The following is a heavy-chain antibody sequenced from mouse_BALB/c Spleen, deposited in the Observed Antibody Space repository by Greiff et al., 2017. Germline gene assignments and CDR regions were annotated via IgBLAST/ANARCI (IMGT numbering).Heavy chain of an antibody. CDR3: ARRLITTVVAPFDY. J-gene: IGHJ2*01. CDR2: ISSGGSYT. D-gene: IGHD1-1*01. Sequence: DVKLVESGGGLVKPGGSLKLSCAASGFTFSSYAMSWVRQTPEKRLEWVATISSGGSYTYYPDSVKGRFTISRDNAKNTLYLQMSSLRSEDTAMYYCARRLITTVVAPFDYWGQGTTLTVSS. V-gene: IGHV5-9-3*01. CDR1: GFTFSSYA.